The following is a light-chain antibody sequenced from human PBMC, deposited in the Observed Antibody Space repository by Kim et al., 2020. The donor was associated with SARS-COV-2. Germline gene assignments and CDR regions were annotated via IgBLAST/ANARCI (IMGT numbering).Light chain of an antibody. CDR2: DVS. J-gene: IGLJ2*01. CDR3: CSYAGSYILV. V-gene: IGLV2-11*01. Sequence: QSALTQPRSVSGSPGQSVTISCTGTSSDVGAYDYVSWYRQHPGKAPKLMIYDVSKRPSGVPDRFSGSKSGNTASLTISGLQAEDEADYYCCSYAGSYILVFGGGTQLTVL. CDR1: SSDVGAYDY.